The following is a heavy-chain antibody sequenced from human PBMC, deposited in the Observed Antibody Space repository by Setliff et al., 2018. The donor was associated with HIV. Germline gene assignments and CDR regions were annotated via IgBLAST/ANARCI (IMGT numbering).Heavy chain of an antibody. CDR3: ARWCAAAGCYPAIYHFDS. J-gene: IGHJ4*02. CDR1: GYTFSEYA. D-gene: IGHD2-2*01. Sequence: GASVKVSCKASGYTFSEYAIHWVRQAPGQRLEWMGRIDTDNGYRRYSPKLQGRVTITKDTSANTAYLELRGLRSEDTAVYYCARWCAAAGCYPAIYHFDSWGQGTLVTVSS. V-gene: IGHV1-3*04. CDR2: IDTDNGYR.